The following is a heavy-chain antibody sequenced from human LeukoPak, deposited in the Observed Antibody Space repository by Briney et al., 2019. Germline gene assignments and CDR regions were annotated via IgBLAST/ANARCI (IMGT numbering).Heavy chain of an antibody. V-gene: IGHV1-8*01. Sequence: ASVKVSCKASGYTFSDYDVNWVRQAPGQGLESMGWMNPTSGDTGYAQKFQGRVTMTRSMSKNTAYMELSRLRSEDTAVYFRARVVMKAFYYYYMDVWGKGTTIIISS. D-gene: IGHD2-21*01. CDR3: ARVVMKAFYYYYMDV. CDR2: MNPTSGDT. CDR1: GYTFSDYD. J-gene: IGHJ6*03.